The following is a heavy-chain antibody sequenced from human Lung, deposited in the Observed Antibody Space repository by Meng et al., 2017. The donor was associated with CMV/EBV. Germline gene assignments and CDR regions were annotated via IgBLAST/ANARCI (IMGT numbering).Heavy chain of an antibody. CDR2: IRYDGSNK. D-gene: IGHD2-2*02. Sequence: SCAAPGFTFSSYGMHWVRQAPGKGLEWVAFIRYDGSNKYYADSVKGRFTISRDNSKNTLYLQMNSLRAEDTAVYYCASRYCSSTSCYNYFAYWGQGTLVTVSS. CDR1: GFTFSSYG. CDR3: ASRYCSSTSCYNYFAY. V-gene: IGHV3-30*02. J-gene: IGHJ4*02.